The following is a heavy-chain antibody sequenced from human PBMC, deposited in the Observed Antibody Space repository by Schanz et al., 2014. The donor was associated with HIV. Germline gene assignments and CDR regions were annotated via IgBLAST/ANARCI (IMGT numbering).Heavy chain of an antibody. CDR2: ISYDFRNK. D-gene: IGHD3-22*01. CDR3: AKPEYDSSGNSQSHFDY. CDR1: GFTITSYG. Sequence: VQLLESGGGLVQPGGSLRLSCAVSGFTITSYGMSWVRQAPGKGLECLTLISYDFRNKYQAASVKGRFTVSRDNAKNTLYLQMTTLRTEDTAVYYCAKPEYDSSGNSQSHFDYWGQGTLVTVSP. J-gene: IGHJ4*02. V-gene: IGHV3-30*18.